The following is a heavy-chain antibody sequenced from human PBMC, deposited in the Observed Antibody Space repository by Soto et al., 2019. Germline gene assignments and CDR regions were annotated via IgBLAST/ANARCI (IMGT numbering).Heavy chain of an antibody. J-gene: IGHJ4*02. Sequence: SETLSLTCAVYDGSFIGYYWSWIRQPPGKGLEWIGEINHSGSTNYNPSLKSRVTISVDTSKNQFSLKLSSVTAADAAVYYCARGDYRGHFDYWGQGTLVTVSS. D-gene: IGHD4-4*01. CDR2: INHSGST. CDR3: ARGDYRGHFDY. CDR1: DGSFIGYY. V-gene: IGHV4-34*01.